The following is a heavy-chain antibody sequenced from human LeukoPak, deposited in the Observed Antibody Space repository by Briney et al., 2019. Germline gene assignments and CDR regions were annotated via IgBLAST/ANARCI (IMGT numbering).Heavy chain of an antibody. Sequence: GGSLRLSCAASGFAFSRYAMHRVRQAPGKGLEWVAVMSYDGSNKYYADSVKGRFTISRDNSKNTLYLQMNSLRAEDTAVYYCARSERWLQVYFDYWGQGTLVTVSS. V-gene: IGHV3-30*04. CDR1: GFAFSRYA. CDR2: MSYDGSNK. D-gene: IGHD5-24*01. J-gene: IGHJ4*02. CDR3: ARSERWLQVYFDY.